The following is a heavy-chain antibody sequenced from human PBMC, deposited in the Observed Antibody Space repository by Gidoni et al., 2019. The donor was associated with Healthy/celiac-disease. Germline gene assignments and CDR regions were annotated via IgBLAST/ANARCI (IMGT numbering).Heavy chain of an antibody. CDR1: GGSISSGGYY. Sequence: HVQLQDSGPGLVQPSQTQSLPCTVSGGSISSGGYYLSLLRQHPGKGLEWMGYSDYSGSTYYNPSLKSRVTISVETSKNQCSLKLSSVTAADTAVYYCARGVVVPFAGKGSRPHEYNWFDPWGQGTLVTVSS. CDR3: ARGVVVPFAGKGSRPHEYNWFDP. CDR2: SDYSGST. V-gene: IGHV4-31*03. D-gene: IGHD2-2*01. J-gene: IGHJ5*02.